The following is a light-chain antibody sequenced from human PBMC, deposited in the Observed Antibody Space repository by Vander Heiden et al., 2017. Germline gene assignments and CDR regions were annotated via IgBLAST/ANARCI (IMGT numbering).Light chain of an antibody. CDR2: DAS. Sequence: ELVLTQSPATLSLSPGERATLSCRASQSVSSYLAWYQQKPGRAPRLLIYDASNRATGIPARFSGSGSGTDFTLTISSLEPEDFAVYYCQQRSNWPPLTFGGGTKVEIK. V-gene: IGKV3-11*01. CDR3: QQRSNWPPLT. CDR1: QSVSSY. J-gene: IGKJ4*01.